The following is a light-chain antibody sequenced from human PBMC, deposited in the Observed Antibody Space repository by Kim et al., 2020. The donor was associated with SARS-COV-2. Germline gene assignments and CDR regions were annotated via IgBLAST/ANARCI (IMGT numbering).Light chain of an antibody. J-gene: IGLJ2*01. CDR2: GRN. CDR3: NSRDSSGNHVV. Sequence: ALGQTVRITCQGDSLRIYYATWYQQKPGQAPILVTYGRNNRPSGIPDRFSGSSSGNTASLTITGAQAEDEADYYCNSRDSSGNHVVFGGGTQLTVL. CDR1: SLRIYY. V-gene: IGLV3-19*01.